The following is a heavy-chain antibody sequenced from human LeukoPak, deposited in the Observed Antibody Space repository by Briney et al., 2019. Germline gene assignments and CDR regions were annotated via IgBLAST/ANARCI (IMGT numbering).Heavy chain of an antibody. CDR3: AREVTLYGSGSPSWFDP. Sequence: SETLSLTCTVSGGSISSGSYYWSWIRQPAGKGLEWIGRIYASGSANYNPSLKSRVTISVDTSKNQFSLKLSSVTAADTAMYYCAREVTLYGSGSPSWFDPWGQGTLATVSS. J-gene: IGHJ5*02. D-gene: IGHD3-10*01. V-gene: IGHV4-61*02. CDR1: GGSISSGSYY. CDR2: IYASGSA.